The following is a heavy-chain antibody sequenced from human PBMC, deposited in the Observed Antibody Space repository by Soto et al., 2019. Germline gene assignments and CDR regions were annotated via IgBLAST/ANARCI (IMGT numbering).Heavy chain of an antibody. J-gene: IGHJ4*02. V-gene: IGHV3-23*01. CDR2: ISGSGGST. CDR3: AKNSENYGDSKYDY. D-gene: IGHD4-17*01. Sequence: GGSLRLSCAASGFTFNRYAMSWVRQAPGKGLEWVSTISGSGGSTYYADSVQGRFSISRDNSKNTLSLQMNNLRAEDTAVYYCAKNSENYGDSKYDYWGQGTLVTVSS. CDR1: GFTFNRYA.